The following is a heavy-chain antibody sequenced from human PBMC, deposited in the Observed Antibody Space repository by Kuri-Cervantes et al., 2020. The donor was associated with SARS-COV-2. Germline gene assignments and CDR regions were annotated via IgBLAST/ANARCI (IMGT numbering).Heavy chain of an antibody. D-gene: IGHD3-10*01. J-gene: IGHJ4*02. CDR1: GGSFSGYY. CDR3: ARVGDYYGSGSVDY. Sequence: SETLSLTCAVYGGSFSGYYWSWIRQPPGKGLEWIGEINHSGSTNYNPSLKSRVTISVDTSKSQFSLKLSSVTAADTAVYYCARVGDYYGSGSVDYWGQGTLVTVSS. V-gene: IGHV4-34*01. CDR2: INHSGST.